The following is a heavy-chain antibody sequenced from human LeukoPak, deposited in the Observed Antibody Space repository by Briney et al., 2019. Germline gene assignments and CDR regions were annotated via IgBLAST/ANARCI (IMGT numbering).Heavy chain of an antibody. CDR1: GFAFNTYC. J-gene: IGHJ4*02. D-gene: IGHD3-22*01. Sequence: GGSLRLSCAASGFAFNTYCMNWIRQAPGEGLEWVANINEDGSEKYYVDSVVGRFTISRGNAKNSLYMQMTRLRAEDTAVYFCVREYFYNSSGYRALRYWGQGTLVTVSS. CDR3: VREYFYNSSGYRALRY. V-gene: IGHV3-7*01. CDR2: INEDGSEK.